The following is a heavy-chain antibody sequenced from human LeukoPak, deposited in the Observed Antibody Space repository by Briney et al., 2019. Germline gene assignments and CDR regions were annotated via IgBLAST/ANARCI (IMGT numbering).Heavy chain of an antibody. CDR3: ARDSGIAVPDVAGY. CDR1: GGTFSSYA. D-gene: IGHD6-19*01. V-gene: IGHV1-69*04. CDR2: IIPILGIA. J-gene: IGHJ4*02. Sequence: ASVKVSCKASGGTFSSYAISWVRQAPGQGLEWMGRIIPILGIANYAQKFQGRVTITADKSTSTAYMELSSLRSEDTAVYYCARDSGIAVPDVAGYWGQGTLVTVSS.